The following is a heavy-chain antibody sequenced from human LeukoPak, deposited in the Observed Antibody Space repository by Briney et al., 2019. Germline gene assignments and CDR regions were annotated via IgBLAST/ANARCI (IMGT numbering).Heavy chain of an antibody. V-gene: IGHV1-18*01. D-gene: IGHD2-2*01. J-gene: IGHJ4*02. CDR1: GYTFTSYG. CDR3: ARDYPLVVVPAARSSFDY. Sequence: VASVKVSCKASGYTFTSYGISWGRPAPGQGLEWMGWISAYNGNTNYAQKLQGRVTMTTDTSTSTAYMELRSLRSDDTAVYYCARDYPLVVVPAARSSFDYRGQGTLVTVSS. CDR2: ISAYNGNT.